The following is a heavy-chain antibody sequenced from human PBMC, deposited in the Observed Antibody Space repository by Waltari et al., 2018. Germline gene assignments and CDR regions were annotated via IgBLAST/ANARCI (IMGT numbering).Heavy chain of an antibody. V-gene: IGHV1-69*01. CDR2: IIPIFGTT. CDR3: ARSGNSAGLSLVY. D-gene: IGHD2-8*01. Sequence: QVQLVQAGAEVKKPGSSVTVSCKASGGAVSSYVVNWVRQAPGQGLEWMGAIIPIFGTTHTAERFQGRLTITADDSTSTVYMELSSLRREDTAVYYCARSGNSAGLSLVYWGQGTLVTVSS. CDR1: GGAVSSYV. J-gene: IGHJ4*02.